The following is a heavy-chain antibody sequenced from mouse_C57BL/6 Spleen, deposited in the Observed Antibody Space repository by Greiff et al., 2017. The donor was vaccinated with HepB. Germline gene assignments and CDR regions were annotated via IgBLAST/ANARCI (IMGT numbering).Heavy chain of an antibody. CDR2: IDPETGGT. Sequence: VQRVESGAELVRPGASVTLSCKASGYTFTDYEMHWVKQTPVHGLEWIGAIDPETGGTAYNQKFKGKAILTADKSSSTAYMELRSLTSEDSAVYYCTRSGDWFAYWGQGTLVTVSA. V-gene: IGHV1-15*01. CDR1: GYTFTDYE. J-gene: IGHJ3*01. CDR3: TRSGDWFAY. D-gene: IGHD4-1*01.